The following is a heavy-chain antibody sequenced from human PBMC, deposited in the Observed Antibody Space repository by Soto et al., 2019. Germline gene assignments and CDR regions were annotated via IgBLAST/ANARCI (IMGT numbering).Heavy chain of an antibody. Sequence: PSETLSLTCTVSGGSISSGDYYWSWIRQPPGKGLEWIGYIYYSGSTYYNPSLKSRVTISVDTSKNQFSLKLSSVTAADTAVYYCARELLNRSHTGAFEIWGQGTMVTVSS. J-gene: IGHJ3*02. D-gene: IGHD1-26*01. CDR3: ARELLNRSHTGAFEI. CDR2: IYYSGST. V-gene: IGHV4-30-4*01. CDR1: GGSISSGDYY.